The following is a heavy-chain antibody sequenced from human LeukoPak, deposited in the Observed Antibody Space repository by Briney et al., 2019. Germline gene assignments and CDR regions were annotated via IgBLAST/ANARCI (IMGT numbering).Heavy chain of an antibody. CDR2: ITSSGKTV. D-gene: IGHD6-19*01. Sequence: GGSLRLSCAASGFTFSGYEMNWVRQAPGKGLEWVSYITSSGKTVYYADSVKGRFTISRDNAKTSLYLQMNSLRAEDTAVYFCTRAGYSSGFDSWGQGTLVTVSS. V-gene: IGHV3-48*03. CDR3: TRAGYSSGFDS. CDR1: GFTFSGYE. J-gene: IGHJ5*01.